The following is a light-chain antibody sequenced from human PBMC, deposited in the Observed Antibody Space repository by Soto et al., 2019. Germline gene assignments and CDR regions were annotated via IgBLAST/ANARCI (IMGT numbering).Light chain of an antibody. V-gene: IGLV2-18*02. CDR2: DVS. Sequence: QSALTQPPSVSGSPGQSVTISCTGTSSDVGSYNRVSWYQQPPGTAPKLMIYDVSDRPSGVPDRFSGSKSGNTAPLTISGLQAEDEADYYCSSYTSSSTYVFGTGTKVTVL. J-gene: IGLJ1*01. CDR3: SSYTSSSTYV. CDR1: SSDVGSYNR.